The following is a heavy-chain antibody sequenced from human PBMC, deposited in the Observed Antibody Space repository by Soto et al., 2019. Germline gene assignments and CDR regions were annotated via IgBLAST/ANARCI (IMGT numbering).Heavy chain of an antibody. Sequence: GASVKVSCKASGYTFTSYDINWVRQATGQGLEWMGWMNPNSGNTGYAQKFQGRVTMTRNTSISTAYMELSSLRSEDTAVYYCARGSFPAANDAFDIRGQGTMVTVSS. V-gene: IGHV1-8*01. D-gene: IGHD2-2*01. CDR1: GYTFTSYD. CDR3: ARGSFPAANDAFDI. J-gene: IGHJ3*02. CDR2: MNPNSGNT.